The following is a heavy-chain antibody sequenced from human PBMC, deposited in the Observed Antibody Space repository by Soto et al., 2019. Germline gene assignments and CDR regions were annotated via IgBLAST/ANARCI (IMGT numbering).Heavy chain of an antibody. CDR3: VKDGGYCSSATCYSPRNHYFDS. J-gene: IGHJ4*02. CDR1: GFAFSNYG. D-gene: IGHD2-2*01. CDR2: IWSDGTKK. Sequence: GGSLRLSCTASGFAFSNYGIHWVRQAPGRGLEWVAVIWSDGTKKFYAGSVRGRFTISRDNFRNSLFLQMNSLRAGDTAIYYCVKDGGYCSSATCYSPRNHYFDSWGQGTLVTVSS. V-gene: IGHV3-33*03.